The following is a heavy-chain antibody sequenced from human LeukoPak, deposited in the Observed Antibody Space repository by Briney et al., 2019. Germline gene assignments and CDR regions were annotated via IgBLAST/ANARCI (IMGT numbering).Heavy chain of an antibody. J-gene: IGHJ3*02. D-gene: IGHD3-3*01. CDR2: IKQDGSEG. V-gene: IGHV3-7*01. Sequence: GGSLRLSCAASGFAFSTYWMNWVRQAPGKGLEWVANIKQDGSEGYYVDSVKGRFTISRDNAKNSLYLQMNSLRAEDTAVYYCAKPITISGATDGFDIWGQGAKVTVSS. CDR1: GFAFSTYW. CDR3: AKPITISGATDGFDI.